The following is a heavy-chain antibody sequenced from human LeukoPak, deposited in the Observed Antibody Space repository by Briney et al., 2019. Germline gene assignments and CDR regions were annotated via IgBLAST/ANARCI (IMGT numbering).Heavy chain of an antibody. J-gene: IGHJ4*02. V-gene: IGHV3-48*03. D-gene: IGHD3-10*01. CDR2: ISSSGSTI. CDR3: AAGAQYYYGSGTDY. Sequence: PGGSLRLSCAASGFTFSSYEMNWVRQAPGKGLGWVSYISSSGSTIYYADSVKGRFTISRDNAKNSLYLQMNSLRAEDTAVYYCAAGAQYYYGSGTDYWGQGTLVTVSS. CDR1: GFTFSSYE.